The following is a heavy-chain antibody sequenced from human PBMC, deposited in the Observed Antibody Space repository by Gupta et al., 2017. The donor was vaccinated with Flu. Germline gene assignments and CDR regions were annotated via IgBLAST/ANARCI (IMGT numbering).Heavy chain of an antibody. D-gene: IGHD1-14*01. CDR1: GFTFSEHY. V-gene: IGHV3-72*01. J-gene: IGHJ4*02. CDR3: SRGETGPSPPGRNDC. CDR2: IRNKANSYTT. Sequence: EVRLVESGRGLVQPGGSLRLSCVGSGFTFSEHYMDWIRQAPGKGLEWVGRIRNKANSYTTEYAASVKDRFTITRDDSKDSLYLQMNSLNNGDTAVYYCSRGETGPSPPGRNDCWGQGTLVTVSS.